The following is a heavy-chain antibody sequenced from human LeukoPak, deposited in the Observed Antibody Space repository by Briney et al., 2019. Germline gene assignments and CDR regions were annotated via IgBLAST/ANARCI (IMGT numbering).Heavy chain of an antibody. D-gene: IGHD7-27*01. V-gene: IGHV3-23*01. CDR1: GFTFNNYA. CDR3: AKDTGDLDYFDY. J-gene: IGHJ4*02. Sequence: GGSLRLSCAGSGFTFNNYAMSWVRQTPRKGLEWVSTISISGDGTYYADPVKGRFTMSRDKSKNTVYLQMNSLRAEDTALYYCAKDTGDLDYFDYWGQGTLVTVSS. CDR2: ISISGDGT.